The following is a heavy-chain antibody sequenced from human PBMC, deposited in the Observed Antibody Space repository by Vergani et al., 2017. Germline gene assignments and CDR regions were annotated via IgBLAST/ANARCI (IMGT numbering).Heavy chain of an antibody. V-gene: IGHV3-23*01. Sequence: EVQLLESGGSLKQPGGSVRLSCAASGFTFSTYAMHWVRQAPGKGLEWVSALTGGGGSTYYADSFKGRFIISRDNSRDTLYLQMNSLRPEDTATYYWVKDAGSYKNFFDSWGQGTLVTVSS. CDR2: LTGGGGST. J-gene: IGHJ4*02. CDR3: VKDAGSYKNFFDS. D-gene: IGHD1-26*01. CDR1: GFTFSTYA.